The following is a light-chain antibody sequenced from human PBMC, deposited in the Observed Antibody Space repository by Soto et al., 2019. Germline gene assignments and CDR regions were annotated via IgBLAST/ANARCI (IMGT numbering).Light chain of an antibody. CDR2: DAS. CDR3: QQYGSSTGT. Sequence: EIVLTQSPAILSVSPGERATLSCRASQSISRSLAWYQQKPGQAPRLLISDASTRATGIPARFSGSGSGTEFTLTISRLEPEDFAVYYCQQYGSSTGTFGQGTKVDIK. J-gene: IGKJ1*01. CDR1: QSISRS. V-gene: IGKV3-15*01.